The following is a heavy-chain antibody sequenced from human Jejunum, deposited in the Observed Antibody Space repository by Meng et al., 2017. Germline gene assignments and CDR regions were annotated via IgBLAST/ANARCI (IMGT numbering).Heavy chain of an antibody. J-gene: IGHJ5*02. V-gene: IGHV4-31*03. CDR1: GGSISRGFYY. CDR3: ARDRFSSGSSNWFDP. D-gene: IGHD3-10*01. Sequence: QGQLQDSGPGLVKPSQTLSLTCTVSGGSISRGFYYWNWIRQHPGKGLEWIGCISYSGSTYYNPSLKSRVTISLDTSKNQFSLNLSSVTAADTAVYYCARDRFSSGSSNWFDPWGQGTLVTVSS. CDR2: ISYSGST.